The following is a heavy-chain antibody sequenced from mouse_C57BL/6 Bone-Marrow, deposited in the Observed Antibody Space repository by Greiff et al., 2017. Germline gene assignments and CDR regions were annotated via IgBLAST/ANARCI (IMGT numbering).Heavy chain of an antibody. CDR1: GYTFTDYY. Sequence: EVQLQQSGPELVKPGASVKISCKASGYTFTDYYMNWVKQSHGKSLEWIGDINPNNGGTSYNQKFKGKATLTVDKSSSTAYMELRSLTSEDSAVYYCAPLLLLDDWGQGTTLTVSS. CDR2: INPNNGGT. J-gene: IGHJ2*01. V-gene: IGHV1-26*01. CDR3: APLLLLDD. D-gene: IGHD1-1*01.